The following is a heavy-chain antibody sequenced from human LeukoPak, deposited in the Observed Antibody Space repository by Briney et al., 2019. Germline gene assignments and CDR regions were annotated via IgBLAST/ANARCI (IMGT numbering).Heavy chain of an antibody. D-gene: IGHD4-17*01. CDR3: AKVSHGYGDAIDY. CDR1: GFTFSSYA. J-gene: IGHJ4*02. CDR2: ISYDGSNK. Sequence: GRSLRLSCAASGFTFSSYAMHWVRQAPGKGLEWVAVISYDGSNKYYADSVKGRFTISRDNSKNTLYLQMNSLRAEDTAVYYCAKVSHGYGDAIDYWGQGTLVTVSS. V-gene: IGHV3-30*04.